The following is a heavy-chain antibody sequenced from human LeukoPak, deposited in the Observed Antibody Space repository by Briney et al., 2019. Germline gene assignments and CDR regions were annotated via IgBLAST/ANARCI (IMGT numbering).Heavy chain of an antibody. CDR2: ISGGGGST. CDR3: AREETGSFDY. Sequence: GGSLRLSCAASGFTFTSYSMNWVRQAPGKGLEWVSTISGGGGSTYYADSVKGRFTISRDNSKNTLYLQVNSLRAEDTAVYYCAREETGSFDYWGQGTLVTVSS. V-gene: IGHV3-23*01. D-gene: IGHD1-1*01. CDR1: GFTFTSYS. J-gene: IGHJ4*02.